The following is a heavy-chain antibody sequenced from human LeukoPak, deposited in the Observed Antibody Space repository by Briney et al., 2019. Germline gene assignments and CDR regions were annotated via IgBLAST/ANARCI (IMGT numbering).Heavy chain of an antibody. Sequence: LRLSCTASGFTFINYAMSWVRQAPGKALEWLARIDWDDDKYYSTSLKTRLTISKDTSKNQVVLTMTNMDPVDTATYYCARMTYYYDSSGYYYFDYWGQGTLVTVSS. J-gene: IGHJ4*02. CDR1: GFTFINYAMS. CDR2: IDWDDDK. V-gene: IGHV2-70*11. D-gene: IGHD3-22*01. CDR3: ARMTYYYDSSGYYYFDY.